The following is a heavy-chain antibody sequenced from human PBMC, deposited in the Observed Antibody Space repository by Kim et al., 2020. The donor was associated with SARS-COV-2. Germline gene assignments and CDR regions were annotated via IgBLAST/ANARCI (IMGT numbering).Heavy chain of an antibody. V-gene: IGHV3-53*01. D-gene: IGHD6-19*01. CDR1: GFTVSSNY. Sequence: GGSLRLSCAASGFTVSSNYMSWVRQAPGKGLEWVSVIYSGGSTYYADSVKGRFTISRDNSKNTLYLQMNSLRAEDTAVYYCARSRLGYSSGWYEVGYYFDYWGQGTLVTVSS. CDR2: IYSGGST. CDR3: ARSRLGYSSGWYEVGYYFDY. J-gene: IGHJ4*02.